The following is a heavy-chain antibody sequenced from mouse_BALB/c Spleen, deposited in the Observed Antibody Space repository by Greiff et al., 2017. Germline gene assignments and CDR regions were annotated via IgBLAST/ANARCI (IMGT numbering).Heavy chain of an antibody. CDR3: ARDYGSTPWFAY. Sequence: DVHLQESGPGLVKPSQSLSLTCTVTGYSITSYSAWNWIRQFPGTQLGWMGYISYSGSTSYNASLKGRISITRDTSKNQFFLQLNSVTTEDTATYYCARDYGSTPWFAYWGQGTLVTVSA. D-gene: IGHD1-1*01. J-gene: IGHJ3*01. CDR1: GYSITSYSA. V-gene: IGHV3-2*02. CDR2: ISYSGST.